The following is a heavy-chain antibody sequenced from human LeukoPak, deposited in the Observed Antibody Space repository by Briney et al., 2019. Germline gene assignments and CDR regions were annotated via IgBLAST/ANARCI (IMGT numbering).Heavy chain of an antibody. CDR2: ISSGSHTI. CDR1: GFTFSVYS. Sequence: GGSLRLSCAASGFTFSVYSMNWVRQAPGKGLEWVSHISSGSHTIYYADSVEGRFTISRDSAKNSLYLQMNSLRAEDTAVYYCAKTPGGSGLRFDYWGQGTLVTVSS. J-gene: IGHJ4*02. CDR3: AKTPGGSGLRFDY. D-gene: IGHD6-19*01. V-gene: IGHV3-48*01.